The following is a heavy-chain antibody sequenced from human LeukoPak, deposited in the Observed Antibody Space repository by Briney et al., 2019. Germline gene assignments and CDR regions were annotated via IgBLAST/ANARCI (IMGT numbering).Heavy chain of an antibody. Sequence: PGGSLRLSCAASGFTFSSYAMHWVRQAPGKGLEWVAVISYDGSNKYYADSVKGRFTISRDNSKNTLYLQMNSLRAEDTAVYYCARDDRPLQVVCYFDYWGQGTLVTVSS. D-gene: IGHD6-6*01. CDR3: ARDDRPLQVVCYFDY. J-gene: IGHJ4*02. V-gene: IGHV3-30-3*01. CDR1: GFTFSSYA. CDR2: ISYDGSNK.